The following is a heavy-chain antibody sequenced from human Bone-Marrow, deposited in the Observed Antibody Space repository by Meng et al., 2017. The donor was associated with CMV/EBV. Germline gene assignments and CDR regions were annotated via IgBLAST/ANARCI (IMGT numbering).Heavy chain of an antibody. CDR1: GFTFDDYA. CDR2: ISWNSGSI. D-gene: IGHD6-13*01. Sequence: GGSLRLSCAASGFTFDDYAMHWVRQAPGKGLEWVSGISWNSGSIGYADSVKGRFTISRDNAKNTLYLKMNSLRAEDTAVYYCAKDFEARAAGTGFDYWGQGTLVTVSS. V-gene: IGHV3-9*01. J-gene: IGHJ4*02. CDR3: AKDFEARAAGTGFDY.